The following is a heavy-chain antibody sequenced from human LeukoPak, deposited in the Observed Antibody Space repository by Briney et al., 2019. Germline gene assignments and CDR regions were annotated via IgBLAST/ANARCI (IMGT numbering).Heavy chain of an antibody. CDR1: GFTFSSYW. J-gene: IGHJ4*02. CDR3: AREETYGSGSYGPWRALDY. CDR2: IKQDGSEK. V-gene: IGHV3-7*03. D-gene: IGHD3-10*01. Sequence: GGSLRLSCAASGFTFSSYWMSWVRQAPGKGLESVTNIKQDGSEKYYVDSVKGRFTISRDNAKNSLYLQMNSLRAEDTAVYYCAREETYGSGSYGPWRALDYWGQGTLVTVSS.